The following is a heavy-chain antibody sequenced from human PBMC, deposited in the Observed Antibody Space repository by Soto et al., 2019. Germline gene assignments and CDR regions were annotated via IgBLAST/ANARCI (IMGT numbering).Heavy chain of an antibody. CDR3: ASLEVSSARYYFDY. Sequence: ETLSLTCTVSRGSISSYYWSCIRQPPGKRLEWIGYIYYSGSTNYNPSLKSRVTISVDTSKNQFPLKLSSVTAADTAVYYCASLEVSSARYYFDYWGQGTLVTVSS. CDR2: IYYSGST. J-gene: IGHJ4*02. CDR1: RGSISSYY. V-gene: IGHV4-59*08. D-gene: IGHD6-6*01.